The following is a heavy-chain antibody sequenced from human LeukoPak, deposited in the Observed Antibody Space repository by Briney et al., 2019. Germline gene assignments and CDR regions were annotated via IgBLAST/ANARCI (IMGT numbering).Heavy chain of an antibody. J-gene: IGHJ4*02. CDR3: ARGPFEGLVAERKDF. CDR2: ITGSGSYI. D-gene: IGHD3-16*02. Sequence: GGSQRLSCAASGFTFGTYTMNWVRQAPGKGLEWVSSITGSGSYIYYADSVQGRFTISRDNAQNSLYLQMNSLRAEDTAVYYCARGPFEGLVAERKDFWGQGTLVTVSS. V-gene: IGHV3-21*01. CDR1: GFTFGTYT.